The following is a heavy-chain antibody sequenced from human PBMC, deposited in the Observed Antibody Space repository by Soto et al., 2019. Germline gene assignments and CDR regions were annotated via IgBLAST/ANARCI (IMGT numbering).Heavy chain of an antibody. CDR1: GFTFSSYA. CDR2: ISTSGGST. CDR3: AKDRRYSSGWYYFDY. D-gene: IGHD6-19*01. V-gene: IGHV3-23*01. Sequence: GGSLILSCAASGFTFSSYAMSWVRQAPGKGLEWVSAISTSGGSTYYADSVKGRFTISRDNSKNTLYLQMNSLRAEDTALYYCAKDRRYSSGWYYFDYWGQGTLVTVSS. J-gene: IGHJ4*02.